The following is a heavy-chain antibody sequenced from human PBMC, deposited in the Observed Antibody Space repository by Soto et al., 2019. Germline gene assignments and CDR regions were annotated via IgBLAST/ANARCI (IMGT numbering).Heavy chain of an antibody. J-gene: IGHJ6*02. V-gene: IGHV3-15*07. D-gene: IGHD3-3*01. CDR3: TTSVEERLDYYYGMDV. CDR1: GFTFSNAW. CDR2: IKSKTDGGTT. Sequence: GGSLRLSCAASGFTFSNAWMNWVRQAPGKGLEWVGRIKSKTDGGTTDYAAPVKGRFTISRDDSKNTLYLQMNSLKTENTAVYYCTTSVEERLDYYYGMDVWGQGTTVTVSS.